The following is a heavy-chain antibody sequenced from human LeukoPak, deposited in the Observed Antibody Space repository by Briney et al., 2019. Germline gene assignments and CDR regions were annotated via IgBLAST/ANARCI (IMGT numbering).Heavy chain of an antibody. J-gene: IGHJ6*02. CDR1: GGTFSSYA. D-gene: IGHD6-19*01. CDR3: ARGTLYSSGWYGRYYGMDV. Sequence: ASVKVSCKASGGTFSSYAISWVRQAPGQGLEWTGRIIPILGIANYAQKFQGRVTITADKSTSTAYMELSSLRSEDTAVYYCARGTLYSSGWYGRYYGMDVWGQGTTVTVSS. CDR2: IIPILGIA. V-gene: IGHV1-69*04.